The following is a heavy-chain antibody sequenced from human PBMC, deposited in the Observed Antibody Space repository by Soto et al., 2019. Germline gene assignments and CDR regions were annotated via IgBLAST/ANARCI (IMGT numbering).Heavy chain of an antibody. V-gene: IGHV3-23*01. CDR2: ISGSGGVT. D-gene: IGHD3-10*01. J-gene: IGHJ4*02. CDR1: GFTFKNYD. CDR3: AKNRQFRSYYESAGHYDN. Sequence: EVELLESGGGLVQPGGSLRLSCVASGFTFKNYDMRWIRQAPGKGLEWVSGISGSGGVTYYADSVKGRFTISRDNSKNTLFLQMNSLRAEDTAIFYCAKNRQFRSYYESAGHYDNWGQGTLFTFSS.